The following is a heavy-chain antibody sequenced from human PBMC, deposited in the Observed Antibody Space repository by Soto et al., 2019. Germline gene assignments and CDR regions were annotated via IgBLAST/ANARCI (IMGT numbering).Heavy chain of an antibody. CDR1: GGSISSYY. CDR3: ARITTFDY. Sequence: SETLSLTCTVSGGSISSYYWSWIRQPPGKGLEWIGYIYYSGNTYYNPSLKSRVTISVDTSKNQFSLKLNSVTAADTAVYYCARITTFDYWGQGTLVTVSS. D-gene: IGHD3-22*01. J-gene: IGHJ4*02. V-gene: IGHV4-59*04. CDR2: IYYSGNT.